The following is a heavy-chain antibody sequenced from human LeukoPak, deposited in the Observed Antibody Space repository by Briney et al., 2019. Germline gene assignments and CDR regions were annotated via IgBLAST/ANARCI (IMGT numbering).Heavy chain of an antibody. V-gene: IGHV4-4*02. D-gene: IGHD3-22*01. CDR3: ARDGRGYYDSSGSTHALVYGMDV. CDR1: GGSISSSNW. Sequence: SETLSLTCAVSGGSISSSNWWSWVRQPPGKGLEWIGEIYHSGSTNYNPSLKSRVTISVDKSKNQFSLKLSSVTAADTAVYYCARDGRGYYDSSGSTHALVYGMDVWGQGTTVTVSS. J-gene: IGHJ6*02. CDR2: IYHSGST.